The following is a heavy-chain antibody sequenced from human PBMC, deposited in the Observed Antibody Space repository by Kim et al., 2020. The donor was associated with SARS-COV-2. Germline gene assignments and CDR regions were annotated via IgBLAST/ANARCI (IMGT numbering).Heavy chain of an antibody. J-gene: IGHJ5*02. D-gene: IGHD3-9*01. V-gene: IGHV4-34*01. Sequence: SETLSLTCAVYGGSFSGYYWSWIRQPPGKGLEWIGEINHSGSTNYNPSLKSRVTISVDTSKNQFSLKLSSVTAADTAVYYCARVVFDWLSKNWFDPWGQGTLVTVSS. CDR3: ARVVFDWLSKNWFDP. CDR1: GGSFSGYY. CDR2: INHSGST.